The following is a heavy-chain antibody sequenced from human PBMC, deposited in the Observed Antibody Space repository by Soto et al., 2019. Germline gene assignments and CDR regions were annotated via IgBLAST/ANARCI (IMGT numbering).Heavy chain of an antibody. CDR3: GKYADYGDYDDWLDA. J-gene: IGHJ5*02. V-gene: IGHV3-30*18. CDR1: GFTFSSYG. Sequence: GGSLRLSCTASGFTFSSYGMHWVRQAPGKGLEWVAVISYHGSNKYYADSVKGRFTISRDNSKNTLYLQMDSLRAEDTAVYYCGKYADYGDYDDWLDARGQGTLVTVSS. D-gene: IGHD4-17*01. CDR2: ISYHGSNK.